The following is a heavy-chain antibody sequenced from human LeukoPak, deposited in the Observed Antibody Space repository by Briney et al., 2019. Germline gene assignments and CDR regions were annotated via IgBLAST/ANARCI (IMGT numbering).Heavy chain of an antibody. D-gene: IGHD6-13*01. CDR3: ASEAAVGGY. J-gene: IGHJ4*02. V-gene: IGHV1-2*06. CDR2: INPNSGDP. CDR1: GYTFSDSY. Sequence: ASVKVSCKASGYTFSDSYIHFVRQAPGQGLEWMGRINPNSGDPNYPQKFQGRVTMTRDTSISTAYMELSRLRSDDTAVYYCASEAAVGGYWGQGTLVTVSS.